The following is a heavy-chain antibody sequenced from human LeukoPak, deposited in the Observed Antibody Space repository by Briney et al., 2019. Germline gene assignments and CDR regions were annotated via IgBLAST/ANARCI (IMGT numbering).Heavy chain of an antibody. J-gene: IGHJ1*01. D-gene: IGHD1-26*01. V-gene: IGHV1-24*01. CDR1: GYTFTGYH. Sequence: ASVKVSCKASGYTFTGYHMHWVRQAPGKGLEWMGGFDPEDGETIYAQKFQGRVTMTEDTSTDTAYMELSSLRSEDTAVYYCATAYGSYWPVRYFQHWGQGTLVTVSS. CDR3: ATAYGSYWPVRYFQH. CDR2: FDPEDGET.